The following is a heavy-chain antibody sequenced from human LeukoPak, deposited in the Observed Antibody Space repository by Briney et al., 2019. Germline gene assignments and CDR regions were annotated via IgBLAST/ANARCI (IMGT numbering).Heavy chain of an antibody. CDR1: SGSFSGYY. Sequence: SETLSLTCAVYSGSFSGYYWSWLRQPPGKGLKWIGEINHSGSTNYNPSLKSRVTISVDTSKNQFSLKLSSVTAADTAVYYCARHATEVEMATMFDYWGQGTLVTVSS. D-gene: IGHD5-24*01. CDR2: INHSGST. CDR3: ARHATEVEMATMFDY. V-gene: IGHV4-34*01. J-gene: IGHJ4*02.